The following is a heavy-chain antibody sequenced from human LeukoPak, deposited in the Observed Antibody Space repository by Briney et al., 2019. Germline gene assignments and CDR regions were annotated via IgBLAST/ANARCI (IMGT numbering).Heavy chain of an antibody. D-gene: IGHD1-26*01. CDR2: IYHSGST. CDR1: GDSISIGYY. J-gene: IGHJ4*02. V-gene: IGHV4-38-2*02. CDR3: TRRPNGSSKRDQ. Sequence: SETLSLTCTVSGDSISIGYYWGWTRQPPGKGLEWIGNIYHSGSTIYNPSLKSRVFISVDTSKNQFSLQLSSVTAADTAVYYCTRRPNGSSKRDQWGQGTLVTVSS.